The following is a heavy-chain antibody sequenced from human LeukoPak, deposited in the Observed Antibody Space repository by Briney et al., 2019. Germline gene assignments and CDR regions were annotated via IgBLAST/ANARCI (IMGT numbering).Heavy chain of an antibody. D-gene: IGHD3-22*01. CDR3: ARTLNYYDSSGYYAGPDAFDI. CDR2: LWDDGSNK. V-gene: IGHV3-33*01. J-gene: IGHJ3*02. Sequence: GGSLRLSWAASGFTFSSYGMHLVGQGAGTGLGLGAVLWDDGSNKYYADSVKGRFTISRDNSKNTLYLQMNSLRAEDTAVYYCARTLNYYDSSGYYAGPDAFDIWGQGTMVTVSS. CDR1: GFTFSSYG.